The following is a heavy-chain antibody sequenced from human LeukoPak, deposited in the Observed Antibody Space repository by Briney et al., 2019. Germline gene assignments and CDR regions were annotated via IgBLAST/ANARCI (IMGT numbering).Heavy chain of an antibody. CDR2: ITSSSSTI. D-gene: IGHD5-18*01. V-gene: IGHV3-48*01. CDR3: ARAWSGYTYGYYY. CDR1: GFTFSDYN. Sequence: GGSLRLSCAASGFTFSDYNMNWVRQAPGKGLEWVSYITSSSSTIYYADSVKGRFTISRDNAKNSLYLQMNSLRAEDTAVCYCARAWSGYTYGYYYWGQGTLVTVSS. J-gene: IGHJ4*02.